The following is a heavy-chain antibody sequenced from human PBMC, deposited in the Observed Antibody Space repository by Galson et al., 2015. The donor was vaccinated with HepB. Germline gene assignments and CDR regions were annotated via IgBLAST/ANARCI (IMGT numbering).Heavy chain of an antibody. V-gene: IGHV3-30-3*01. J-gene: IGHJ5*02. D-gene: IGHD2-2*03. CDR3: ARLFDGYCSSTSCPPGWFDP. CDR2: ISYDGSNK. Sequence: SLRLSCAASGFTFSSYAMHWVRQAPGKGLEWVAVISYDGSNKYYADSVKGRFTISRDNSKNTLYLQMNSLRAEDTAVYYCARLFDGYCSSTSCPPGWFDPWGQGTLVTVSS. CDR1: GFTFSSYA.